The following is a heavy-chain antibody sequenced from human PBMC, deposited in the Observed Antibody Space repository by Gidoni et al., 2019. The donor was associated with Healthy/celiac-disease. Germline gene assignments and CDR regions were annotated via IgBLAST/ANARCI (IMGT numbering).Heavy chain of an antibody. D-gene: IGHD3-3*01. CDR1: GYSFTRYL. CDR3: ARLPTDTSFGVVIPIGRIFYYGMDV. CDR2: IYPGESDT. J-gene: IGHJ6*02. Sequence: EVQLVQSGAEVKTPGASLKISCTGSGYSFTRYLIGWVRPLPGKGLEWMGIIYPGESDTRYRPSFQGQVTISAEKSISTAYLQWSSLKASDTAMYYCARLPTDTSFGVVIPIGRIFYYGMDVWGQGTTVTVSS. V-gene: IGHV5-51*01.